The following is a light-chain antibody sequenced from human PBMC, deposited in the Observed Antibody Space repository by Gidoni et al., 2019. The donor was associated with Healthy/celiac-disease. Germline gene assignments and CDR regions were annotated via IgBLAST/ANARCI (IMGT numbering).Light chain of an antibody. V-gene: IGLV3-21*04. J-gene: IGLJ3*02. CDR1: NIGSKS. Sequence: SYVLTQPTSVSVAPGKTARITCGGNNIGSKSVHWYQQKPGQAPVLVIYYDSDRPSGIPERFSGSNSGNTATLTISRVEAGDEADYYCQVWDSSSGGVFGGGTKLTVL. CDR3: QVWDSSSGGV. CDR2: YDS.